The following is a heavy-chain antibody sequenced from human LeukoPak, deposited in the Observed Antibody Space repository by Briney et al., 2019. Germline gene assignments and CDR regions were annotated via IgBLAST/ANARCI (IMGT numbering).Heavy chain of an antibody. Sequence: GGSLRLSCAASGFTFSSYSMNWVRQAPGKGLEWVSYISSSSSTIYYADSVKGRFTISRDNAKNSLYLQMNSLRAEDTAVYYCARERTGYSYGLDYYYYYYMDVWGKGTTVTVSS. CDR1: GFTFSSYS. V-gene: IGHV3-48*01. CDR3: ARERTGYSYGLDYYYYYYMDV. D-gene: IGHD5-18*01. J-gene: IGHJ6*03. CDR2: ISSSSSTI.